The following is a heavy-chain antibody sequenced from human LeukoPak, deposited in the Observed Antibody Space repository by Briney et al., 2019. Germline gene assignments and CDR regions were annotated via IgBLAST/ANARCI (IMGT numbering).Heavy chain of an antibody. Sequence: GGSLRLSCAASGFTFSNYWMSWVRQAPGKGLEWVSGISGSGDSTFYADSVKGRFTISRDNSKNTLYLQMNSLRAEDTAVYYCAKYLSAKGPPYALEVWGQGTTVTVSS. V-gene: IGHV3-23*01. CDR2: ISGSGDST. J-gene: IGHJ6*02. CDR1: GFTFSNYW. CDR3: AKYLSAKGPPYALEV.